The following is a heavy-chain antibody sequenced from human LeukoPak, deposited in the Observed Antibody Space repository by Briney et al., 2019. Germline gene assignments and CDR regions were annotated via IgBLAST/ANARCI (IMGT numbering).Heavy chain of an antibody. V-gene: IGHV1-8*01. J-gene: IGHJ4*02. CDR1: GYTFTSYD. CDR2: MNPNSGNT. CDR3: ARGASPYDYGDYVDY. D-gene: IGHD4-17*01. Sequence: ASVKVSCKASGYTFTSYDINWVRQATGQGLEWMGWMNPNSGNTGYAQKFQGRVTMTRNTSISTAYMELSSLRSDDTAVYYCARGASPYDYGDYVDYWGQGTLVTVSS.